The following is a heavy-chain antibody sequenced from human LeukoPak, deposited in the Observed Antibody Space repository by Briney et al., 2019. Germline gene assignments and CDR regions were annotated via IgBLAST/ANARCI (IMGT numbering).Heavy chain of an antibody. Sequence: PSETLSLTCTVSGGSISSYYWSWIRQPPGKGLEWIGYIYYSGSTNYNPSLKSRVTISVDTSKNQFSLKLSSVTAADTALYYCARDSGYYYESQWLDPWGQGTLVTVSS. V-gene: IGHV4-59*01. D-gene: IGHD3-22*01. CDR1: GGSISSYY. CDR3: ARDSGYYYESQWLDP. J-gene: IGHJ5*02. CDR2: IYYSGST.